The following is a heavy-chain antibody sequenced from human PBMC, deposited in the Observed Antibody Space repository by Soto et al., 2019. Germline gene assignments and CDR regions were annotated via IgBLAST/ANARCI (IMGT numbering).Heavy chain of an antibody. CDR2: VYYSGST. CDR1: GGSISSGGYY. V-gene: IGHV4-31*03. CDR3: ATHPPYGPLDH. J-gene: IGHJ4*02. D-gene: IGHD4-17*01. Sequence: SETLSLTCTVSGGSISSGGYYWSWIRQHPGKGLEWIGYVYYSGSTYYNPSLKSRVTISVDTSKNQFSLRLTSVTAADTAVYYCATHPPYGPLDHWGQGTLVTVSS.